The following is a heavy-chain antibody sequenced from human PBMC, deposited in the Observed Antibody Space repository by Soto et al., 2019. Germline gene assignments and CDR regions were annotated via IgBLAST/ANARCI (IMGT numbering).Heavy chain of an antibody. Sequence: PGGSLIFSCAASGFTFSRDIMSWVRQAPGKGLEWVSLITDNGGSTYYADSVKGRFTISRDNTKNTLFLQMNSLRAEDTAVYYCAKERATMTAFDCWGQGALVTVSS. CDR3: AKERATMTAFDC. J-gene: IGHJ4*02. V-gene: IGHV3-23*01. CDR2: ITDNGGST. D-gene: IGHD3-22*01. CDR1: GFTFSRDI.